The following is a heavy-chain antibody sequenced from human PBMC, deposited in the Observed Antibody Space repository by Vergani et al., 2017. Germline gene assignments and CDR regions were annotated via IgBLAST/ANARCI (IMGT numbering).Heavy chain of an antibody. J-gene: IGHJ6*02. CDR3: AKVYRNPRGDYYYGMDV. CDR1: GFTFSSYG. CDR2: ISYDGSNK. V-gene: IGHV3-30*18. Sequence: QVQLVESGGGVVQPGRSLRLSCAASGFTFSSYGMHWVRQAPGKGLEWVAVISYDGSNKYYADSVKGRFTISRDNSKNTLYLQMNSLRAEDTAVYYCAKVYRNPRGDYYYGMDVWGQGTTVTVSS. D-gene: IGHD1-14*01.